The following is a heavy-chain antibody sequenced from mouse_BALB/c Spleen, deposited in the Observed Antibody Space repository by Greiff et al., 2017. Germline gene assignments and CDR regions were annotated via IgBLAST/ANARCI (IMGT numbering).Heavy chain of an antibody. V-gene: IGHV1-69*02. CDR2: IDPANGNT. Sequence: QVQLQQPGAELVKPGASVKLSCKASGYTFTSYWMHWVKQRPGQGLEWIGEIDPANGNTKYDPKFQGKATITADTSSNTAYLQLSSLTSEDTAVYYCARKTMITFFDYWGQGTTLTVSS. CDR3: ARKTMITFFDY. J-gene: IGHJ2*01. CDR1: GYTFTSYW. D-gene: IGHD2-4*01.